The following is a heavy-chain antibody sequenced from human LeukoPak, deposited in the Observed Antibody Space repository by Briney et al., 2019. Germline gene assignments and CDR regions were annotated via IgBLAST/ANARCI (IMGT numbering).Heavy chain of an antibody. CDR2: TYYRSKWYN. D-gene: IGHD6-6*01. Sequence: SQTLSLACAISGDSVSSNSAAWNWIRQSPSRGLEWLGRTYYRSKWYNDYAVSVKSRITINPDTSKNQFSLQLNSVTPEDTAVYYCARNPRMGSSNYYGMDVWGQGTTVTVSS. CDR3: ARNPRMGSSNYYGMDV. V-gene: IGHV6-1*01. CDR1: GDSVSSNSAA. J-gene: IGHJ6*02.